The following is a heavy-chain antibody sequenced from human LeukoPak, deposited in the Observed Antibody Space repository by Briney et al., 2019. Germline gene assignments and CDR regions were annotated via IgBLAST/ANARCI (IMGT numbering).Heavy chain of an antibody. J-gene: IGHJ4*02. V-gene: IGHV4-59*12. CDR1: GGSISTYY. CDR2: IFYTGST. D-gene: IGHD1-26*01. CDR3: ARAHRKVGATTISHFDY. Sequence: SETLSLTCSVSGGSISTYYWSWIRQPPGKGLEWIGYIFYTGSTNYNPSLKSRVTISVDTSKNQFSLKLSSVTAADTAVYYCARAHRKVGATTISHFDYWGQGTLVTVSS.